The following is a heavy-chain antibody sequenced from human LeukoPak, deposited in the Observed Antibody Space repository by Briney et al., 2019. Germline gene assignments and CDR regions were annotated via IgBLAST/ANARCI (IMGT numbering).Heavy chain of an antibody. CDR1: GFTFSSYW. CDR2: IKQDGSEK. D-gene: IGHD3-10*01. CDR3: ARGGSGSFYYYYMDV. V-gene: IGHV3-7*01. Sequence: GGSLRLSCAASGFTFSSYWMSWVRQAPGKGLEWVANIKQDGSEKYYVDSVKGRFTISRDNAENSLYLQMNSLRAEDTAVYYCARGGSGSFYYYYMDVWGKGTTVTVSS. J-gene: IGHJ6*03.